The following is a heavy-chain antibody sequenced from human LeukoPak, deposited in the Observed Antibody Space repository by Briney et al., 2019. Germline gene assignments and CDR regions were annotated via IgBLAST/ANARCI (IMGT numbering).Heavy chain of an antibody. V-gene: IGHV3-48*02. J-gene: IGHJ3*02. Sequence: PGGSLRLSCAASGFTISTYSMNWVRQAPGKGLEWVSYISSSSSTIYYADSVKGRYTISRDNAKNSLYLQMNSLRDEDTAVYYCATAPTAFDIWGQGTMVTVSS. CDR3: ATAPTAFDI. CDR1: GFTISTYS. CDR2: ISSSSSTI.